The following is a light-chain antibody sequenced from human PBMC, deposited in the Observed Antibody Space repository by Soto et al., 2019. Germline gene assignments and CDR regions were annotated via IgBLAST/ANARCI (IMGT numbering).Light chain of an antibody. CDR1: QLFSSN. Sequence: EIVMTQSPATLSVPPGESVTLSCRASQLFSSNLAWYQRRPGQAPRLLIYGSSTRATGVPPRFSGSASGTEFTLTISSLQSEDFAVYYCQQYNNWLTWTFGQGTKVDIK. V-gene: IGKV3-15*01. J-gene: IGKJ1*01. CDR3: QQYNNWLTWT. CDR2: GSS.